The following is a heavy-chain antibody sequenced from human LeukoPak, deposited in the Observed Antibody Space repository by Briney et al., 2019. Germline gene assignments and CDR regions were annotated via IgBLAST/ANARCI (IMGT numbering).Heavy chain of an antibody. CDR2: IDYSGNT. CDR1: GGSINGYY. CDR3: ARKASMVTTVIDY. J-gene: IGHJ4*02. D-gene: IGHD4-17*01. V-gene: IGHV4-59*12. Sequence: SETLSLTCTVSGGSINGYYWSWIRQPPGKGLEWIAYIDYSGNTDYNPSLKSRVTISIDTSKNQFSLKVRSVTAADSAIYYCARKASMVTTVIDYWGQGTLVTVSS.